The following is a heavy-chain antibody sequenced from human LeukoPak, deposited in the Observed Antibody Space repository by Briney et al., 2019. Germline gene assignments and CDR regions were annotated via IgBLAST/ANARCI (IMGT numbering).Heavy chain of an antibody. D-gene: IGHD3-22*01. CDR3: TREDTYYYDSSGPRGASDI. CDR2: IRSKDYGGTT. V-gene: IGHV3-49*03. J-gene: IGHJ3*02. Sequence: QSGGSLRLSCTVSGFTFGDYAMSWFRQAPGKGLEWVGFIRSKDYGGTTEYAASVKGRFTISRDDSKSIAYLQVNSLKTEDTAVYYCTREDTYYYDSSGPRGASDIWGQGTMVTVSS. CDR1: GFTFGDYA.